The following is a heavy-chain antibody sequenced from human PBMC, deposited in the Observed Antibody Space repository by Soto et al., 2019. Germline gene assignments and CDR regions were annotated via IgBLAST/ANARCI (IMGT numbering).Heavy chain of an antibody. J-gene: IGHJ6*02. V-gene: IGHV1-24*01. CDR1: GYTLTELS. D-gene: IGHD2-15*01. Sequence: GASVKVSCKVSGYTLTELSMHWVRQAPGKGLEWMGGFDPEDGETIYAQKFQGRVTMTEDTSTDTAYMELSSLRSEDTAVYYCASRAAPYYYYYYGMDVWGQGTTVTVSS. CDR2: FDPEDGET. CDR3: ASRAAPYYYYYYGMDV.